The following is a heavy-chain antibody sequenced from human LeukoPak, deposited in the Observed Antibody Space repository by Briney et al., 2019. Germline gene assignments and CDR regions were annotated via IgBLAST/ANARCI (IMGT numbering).Heavy chain of an antibody. D-gene: IGHD1-26*01. CDR2: FDPEDGET. V-gene: IGHV1-24*01. CDR3: AIRPKIVGAIVDY. CDR1: GYTLTELS. J-gene: IGHJ4*02. Sequence: GASVKVSCTVSGYTLTELSMHWVRQAPGKGLEWMGGFDPEDGETIYAQKFQGRVTMTEDTSTDTAYMELSGLRSEDTAVYYCAIRPKIVGAIVDYWGQGTLVTVSS.